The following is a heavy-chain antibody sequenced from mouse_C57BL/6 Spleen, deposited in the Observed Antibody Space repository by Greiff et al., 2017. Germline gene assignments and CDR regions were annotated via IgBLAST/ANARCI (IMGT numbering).Heavy chain of an antibody. V-gene: IGHV1-50*01. Sequence: QQSCKASGYTFTSYWMQWVKQRPGQGLEWIGEIDPSDSYTNYNQKFKGKATLTVDTSSSSAYMQLSSLTSEDSAVYYCARAITTVVAYYYAMDYWGQGTSVTVSS. CDR1: GYTFTSYW. J-gene: IGHJ4*01. D-gene: IGHD1-1*01. CDR3: ARAITTVVAYYYAMDY. CDR2: IDPSDSYT.